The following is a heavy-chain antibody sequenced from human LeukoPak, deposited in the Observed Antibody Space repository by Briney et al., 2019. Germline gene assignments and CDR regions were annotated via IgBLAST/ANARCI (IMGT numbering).Heavy chain of an antibody. J-gene: IGHJ4*02. D-gene: IGHD2-15*01. CDR1: GFTFSSYS. V-gene: IGHV3-21*01. Sequence: GGSLRLSCAASGFTFSSYSMNWVRQAPGKGLEWVSSISSSSSYIYYADSVKGRFTISRDNAKNSLYLQMNSLRAEDTAVYYCARDHQGYCSGGSCARSYWGQGTLVTVSS. CDR2: ISSSSSYI. CDR3: ARDHQGYCSGGSCARSY.